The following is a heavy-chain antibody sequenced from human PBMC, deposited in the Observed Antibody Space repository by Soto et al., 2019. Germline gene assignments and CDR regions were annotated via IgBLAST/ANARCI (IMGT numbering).Heavy chain of an antibody. V-gene: IGHV3-30*18. J-gene: IGHJ4*02. Sequence: QVQLVESGGGVVQPGRSLRLSCAASGFTFSSYGMHWVRQAPGKGLEWVAVISYDGSNKYYADSVKGRFTISRDNSKNTLYLQMNSLRAEDTAVYYCEKDSRSVYVDTAMVVDYWGQGTLVTGSS. D-gene: IGHD5-18*01. CDR1: GFTFSSYG. CDR2: ISYDGSNK. CDR3: EKDSRSVYVDTAMVVDY.